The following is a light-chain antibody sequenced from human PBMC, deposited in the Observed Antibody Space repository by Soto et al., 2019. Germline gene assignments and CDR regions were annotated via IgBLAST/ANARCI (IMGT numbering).Light chain of an antibody. CDR2: ATS. Sequence: EIVMTQFPVTLSVSPGETATLSCRASQTVNSDYLAWFQQRPGQAPRLLIFATSRRATDIPDRFSGSGSGTDFTLAIRRLEPEDFAVYYCHQFGYSPRTFGQGTKVDIK. V-gene: IGKV3-20*01. CDR3: HQFGYSPRT. J-gene: IGKJ1*01. CDR1: QTVNSDY.